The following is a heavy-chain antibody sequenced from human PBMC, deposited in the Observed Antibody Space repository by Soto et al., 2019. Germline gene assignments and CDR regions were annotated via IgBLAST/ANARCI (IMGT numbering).Heavy chain of an antibody. Sequence: SETLSLTCAVSGGSISSSNWWSWVRQPPGKGLEWIGEIYHSGSTNYNPSLKSRVTISVDKSKNQFSLKLSSVTAADTAVYYCARERVGDRSSGENWFDPCGQGTLVTVSS. D-gene: IGHD6-19*01. CDR1: GGSISSSNW. CDR2: IYHSGST. CDR3: ARERVGDRSSGENWFDP. J-gene: IGHJ5*02. V-gene: IGHV4-4*02.